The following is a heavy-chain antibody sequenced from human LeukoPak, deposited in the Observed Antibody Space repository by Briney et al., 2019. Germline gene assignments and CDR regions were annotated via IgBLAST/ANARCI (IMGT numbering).Heavy chain of an antibody. D-gene: IGHD3-22*01. V-gene: IGHV3-21*06. CDR3: ARRGYHDSSGYDY. CDR1: GFTFSSYG. Sequence: GGSLRLSCAASGFTFSSYGMGWVRQAPGKGLEWVSSISGRSADIYYADSVKGRFTISRDNAKNSVFLQMNNLRVEDTAIYYCARRGYHDSSGYDYWGQGTPVTVSS. CDR2: ISGRSADI. J-gene: IGHJ4*02.